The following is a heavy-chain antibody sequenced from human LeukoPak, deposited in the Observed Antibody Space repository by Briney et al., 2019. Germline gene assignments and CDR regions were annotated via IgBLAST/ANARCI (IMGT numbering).Heavy chain of an antibody. Sequence: GASVKVSCKASGYTFTGYYMHWVRQAPGQGLEWMGWINPNSGGTNYAQKFQGGVTMTRDTSISTAYMELSRLRSDDTAVYYCARSGGWYYDFWSGSMNGMDVWGQGTTVTVSS. V-gene: IGHV1-2*02. CDR2: INPNSGGT. CDR1: GYTFTGYY. D-gene: IGHD3-3*01. CDR3: ARSGGWYYDFWSGSMNGMDV. J-gene: IGHJ6*02.